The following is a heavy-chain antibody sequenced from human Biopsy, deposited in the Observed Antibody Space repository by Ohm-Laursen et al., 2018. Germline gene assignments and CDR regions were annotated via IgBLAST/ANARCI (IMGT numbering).Heavy chain of an antibody. V-gene: IGHV3-23*01. D-gene: IGHD3-3*01. CDR3: AKGGSITIFGVVINNCFDP. CDR1: GSTYTTFA. CDR2: ISANGATS. Sequence: SLRLSCAAPGSTYTTFAMSWVRQAPGKGPEWVPTISANGATSYYADSVKGRFTISRDNSKNTLYLQMNSVRADDTAIYYCAKGGSITIFGVVINNCFDPWGQGTRVTVSS. J-gene: IGHJ5*02.